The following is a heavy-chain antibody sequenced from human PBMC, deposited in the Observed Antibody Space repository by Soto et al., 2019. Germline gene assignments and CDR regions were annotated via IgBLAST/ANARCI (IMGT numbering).Heavy chain of an antibody. CDR1: GFTFSSYE. J-gene: IGHJ6*02. CDR3: ARDPFDIHYFYGMDV. CDR2: ISSSGRTI. V-gene: IGHV3-48*03. Sequence: PGGSLRLSCAASGFTFSSYEMNWVRQAPGKGLEWVSYISSSGRTINYADSVKGRFTISRDNAKKSLYLQMHSLRAEDTAVYYCARDPFDIHYFYGMDVWGQGTPVTVSS.